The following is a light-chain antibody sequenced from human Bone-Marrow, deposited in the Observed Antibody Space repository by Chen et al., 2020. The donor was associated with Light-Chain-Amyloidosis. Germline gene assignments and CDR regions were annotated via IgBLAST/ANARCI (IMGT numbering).Light chain of an antibody. Sequence: SYELTQPPSVSVSPGQTAGITCSGDDLPTKYAYWYQQKPGQAPVRVIHRDTERPSGIAERFSGSSSGTTATLTISGVQAEDEADYHCQSADSSGTDEVIFGGGTKLTVL. J-gene: IGLJ2*01. CDR1: DLPTKY. CDR2: RDT. V-gene: IGLV3-25*03. CDR3: QSADSSGTDEVI.